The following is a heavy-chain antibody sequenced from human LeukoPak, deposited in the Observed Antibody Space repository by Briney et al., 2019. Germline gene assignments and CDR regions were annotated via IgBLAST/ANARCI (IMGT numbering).Heavy chain of an antibody. CDR3: ATGGSGWFTYYFDY. J-gene: IGHJ4*02. D-gene: IGHD6-19*01. Sequence: VXXSCKXSGXTLTXLSMHWVRQAPGKGLEWMGGFDPEDGETIYAQKFQGRVTMTEDTSTDTAYMELSSLRSEDTAVYYCATGGSGWFTYYFDYWGQGTLVTVSS. CDR1: GXTLTXLS. CDR2: FDPEDGET. V-gene: IGHV1-24*01.